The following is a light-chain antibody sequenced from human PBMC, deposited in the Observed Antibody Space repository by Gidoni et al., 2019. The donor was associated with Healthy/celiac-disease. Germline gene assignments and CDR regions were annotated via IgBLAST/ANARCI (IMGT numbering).Light chain of an antibody. V-gene: IGLV2-14*01. J-gene: IGLJ2*01. CDR2: EVS. CDR1: SSDVGGYNY. CDR3: SSYTSSSTLV. Sequence: QSALTQPASVSGSPGQPITISCTGTSSDVGGYNYVSWYQQHPGKAPKLMIYEVSNRPSGVSSRFSGSKSGNTASRAISELQAEDEADYYCSSYTSSSTLVFGGGTKLTVL.